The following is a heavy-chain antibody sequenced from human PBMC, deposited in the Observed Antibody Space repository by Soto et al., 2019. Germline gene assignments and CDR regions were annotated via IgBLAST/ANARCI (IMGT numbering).Heavy chain of an antibody. CDR3: VKDQRALAGTFDY. CDR2: ISNSGSLT. CDR1: GFTFTIQA. V-gene: IGHV3-23*01. D-gene: IGHD1-1*01. J-gene: IGHJ4*02. Sequence: GGSLRLSCAASGFTFTIQAMSWVRQAPGKGLEWVAGISNSGSLTYYADSVKGRFTISRDNSKNTLYLQMDSLRAEDTAVYFCVKDQRALAGTFDYWGQGTLVTVSS.